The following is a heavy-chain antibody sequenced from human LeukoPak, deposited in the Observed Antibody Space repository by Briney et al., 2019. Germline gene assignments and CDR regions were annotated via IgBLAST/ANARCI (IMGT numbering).Heavy chain of an antibody. CDR1: GFTFSSYA. CDR2: ISGSGGST. Sequence: GGSLRLSCAASGFTFSSYAMSWVRQAPGKGLEWVSAISGSGGSTYYADSVKGRFTISRDNAKNSLYLQMNSLRAEDTAVYYCARDSEPTPFDYWGQGTLVTVSS. D-gene: IGHD1-26*01. J-gene: IGHJ4*02. CDR3: ARDSEPTPFDY. V-gene: IGHV3-23*01.